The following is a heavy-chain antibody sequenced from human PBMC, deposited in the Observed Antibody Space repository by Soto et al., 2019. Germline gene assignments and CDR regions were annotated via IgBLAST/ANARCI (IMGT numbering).Heavy chain of an antibody. CDR2: IWYDGSNK. Sequence: GGSLRLSCAASGFTFSSYGMHWVRQAPGKGLEWVAVIWYDGSNKYYADSVKGRFTISRDNSKNTLYLQMNSLRAEDTAVYYCARGEEGYYDILTGYYGRESTGMDVWGQGTTVTVSS. J-gene: IGHJ6*02. CDR3: ARGEEGYYDILTGYYGRESTGMDV. V-gene: IGHV3-33*01. D-gene: IGHD3-9*01. CDR1: GFTFSSYG.